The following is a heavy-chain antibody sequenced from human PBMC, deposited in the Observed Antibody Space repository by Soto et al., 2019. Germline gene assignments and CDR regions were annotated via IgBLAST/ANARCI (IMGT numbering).Heavy chain of an antibody. CDR1: GFTFSIYW. CDR2: INTEGSVA. J-gene: IGHJ5*02. V-gene: IGHV3-74*03. Sequence: TGGSLRLSCAASGFTFSIYWMHWVRQAPGKGLVWVSRINTEGSVAMYVESVKGRFTNSRDKAKKKPFINIKSLKTKKKAVYYCVRDMQLWRLDPGGQGTLVTVSS. D-gene: IGHD2-21*01. CDR3: VRDMQLWRLDP.